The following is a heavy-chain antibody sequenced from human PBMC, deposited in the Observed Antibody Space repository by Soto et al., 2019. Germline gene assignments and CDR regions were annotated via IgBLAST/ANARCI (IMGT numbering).Heavy chain of an antibody. J-gene: IGHJ2*01. CDR2: ISSSSSYT. CDR3: ARVGSGWSIPEWYFDL. Sequence: QVQLVESGGGLVKPGGSLRLSCAASGFTFSDYYMSWIRQAPGKGLEWVSYISSSSSYTNYADSVKGRFTISRDNAKNSLYLQMNSLRAEDTAVYYCARVGSGWSIPEWYFDLWGRGTLVTVSS. V-gene: IGHV3-11*06. D-gene: IGHD6-19*01. CDR1: GFTFSDYY.